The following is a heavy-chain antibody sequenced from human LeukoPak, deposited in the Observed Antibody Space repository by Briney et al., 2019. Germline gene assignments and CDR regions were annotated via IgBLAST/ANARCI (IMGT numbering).Heavy chain of an antibody. D-gene: IGHD3-10*01. J-gene: IGHJ4*02. Sequence: GGSLRLSCTVSGFTVSSNSMSWVRQAPGKGLEWVSFIYSGTIHYSDSVKGRFTISRDNSKNTLYLQMNSLRAEDTAVYYCAKEWRYYGSGSWQKLFDYWGQGTLVTVSS. CDR3: AKEWRYYGSGSWQKLFDY. V-gene: IGHV3-53*01. CDR1: GFTVSSNS. CDR2: IYSGTI.